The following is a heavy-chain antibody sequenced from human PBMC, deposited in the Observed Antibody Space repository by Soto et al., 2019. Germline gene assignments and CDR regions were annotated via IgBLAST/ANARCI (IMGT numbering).Heavy chain of an antibody. D-gene: IGHD3-3*01. V-gene: IGHV3-30*18. Sequence: QVQLVESGGGVVQPGRSLRLSCAASGFTFSSYGMHWVRQAPGKGLEWVAVISYDGSNKYYADSVKGRFTISRDNSKNTLYLQMNSLRAVDTAVYYCAKAPLGFLTLAMDVWGQGTTVTVSS. CDR3: AKAPLGFLTLAMDV. J-gene: IGHJ6*02. CDR1: GFTFSSYG. CDR2: ISYDGSNK.